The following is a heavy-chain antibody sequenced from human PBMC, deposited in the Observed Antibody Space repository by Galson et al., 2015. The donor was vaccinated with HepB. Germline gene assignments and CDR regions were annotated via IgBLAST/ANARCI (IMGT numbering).Heavy chain of an antibody. J-gene: IGHJ5*02. CDR1: GYTFSSYS. V-gene: IGHV1-18*01. CDR2: ISAYDGNT. D-gene: IGHD2-15*01. CDR3: ARGALVAVVGATQNNWFDP. Sequence: SVKVSCKASGYTFSSYSITWVRQAPGQGLEWMGWISAYDGNTKYAQNLQGRLTMTTDTSRTTAYMVLRSLRSDDTAVYYCARGALVAVVGATQNNWFDPRGQGTLVTVSS.